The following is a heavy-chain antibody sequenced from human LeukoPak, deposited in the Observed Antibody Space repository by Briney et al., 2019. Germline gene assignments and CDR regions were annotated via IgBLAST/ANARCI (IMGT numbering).Heavy chain of an antibody. J-gene: IGHJ5*02. CDR2: IYHSGST. CDR3: ARGGYSGYDSRRVLGEFDP. Sequence: SETLSLTCTVSGYSISNGYYWVWIRQTPGKGLEWIGSIYHSGSTHYNPSIKSRVTISVDTSKNQFSLKLTSVTAADTAVYYCARGGYSGYDSRRVLGEFDPWGQGTLVTVSS. V-gene: IGHV4-38-2*02. D-gene: IGHD5-12*01. CDR1: GYSISNGYY.